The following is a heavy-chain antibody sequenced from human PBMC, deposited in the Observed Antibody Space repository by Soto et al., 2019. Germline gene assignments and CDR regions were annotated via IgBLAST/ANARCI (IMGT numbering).Heavy chain of an antibody. Sequence: QVQLVQSGAEVKKPGASVKVSCKASGYTFTSYAMHWVRQAHGQRLEWMGWINAGNGNTKYSQKFQGRVTITRDTSASPAYTELRSLRSEDTAVYYCARELAAAGTGYYYYYYGMDVWGQGTTVTVSS. CDR1: GYTFTSYA. D-gene: IGHD6-13*01. CDR3: ARELAAAGTGYYYYYYGMDV. CDR2: INAGNGNT. V-gene: IGHV1-3*01. J-gene: IGHJ6*02.